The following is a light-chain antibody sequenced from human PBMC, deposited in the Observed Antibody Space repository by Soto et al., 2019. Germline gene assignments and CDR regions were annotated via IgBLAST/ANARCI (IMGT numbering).Light chain of an antibody. CDR2: AAP. Sequence: DIQMTQSPSSLSASVGDSVTITCRASQSISTYLNWYQLKPGNAPKLLLSAAPGFQSEVPSNFSGSGSGTDFTLTISRLEPEDFAVYYCQQYGSSPRTFGQGTKVEIK. CDR1: QSISTY. CDR3: QQYGSSPRT. V-gene: IGKV1-39*01. J-gene: IGKJ1*01.